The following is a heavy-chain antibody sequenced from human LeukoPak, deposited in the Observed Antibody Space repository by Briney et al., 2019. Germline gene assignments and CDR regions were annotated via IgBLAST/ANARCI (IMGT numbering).Heavy chain of an antibody. Sequence: GGSLRLSCAASGFTFSDHYMSWVRQAPGKGLEWLFYISDDGRAIYYADSVKGRFTLSRDNSQNSLSLLMSSLRAEDTAVYNCTRESKGLSVPFDFWGQGTLVTVSS. CDR3: TRESKGLSVPFDF. V-gene: IGHV3-11*01. CDR2: ISDDGRAI. CDR1: GFTFSDHY. J-gene: IGHJ4*02. D-gene: IGHD2-2*01.